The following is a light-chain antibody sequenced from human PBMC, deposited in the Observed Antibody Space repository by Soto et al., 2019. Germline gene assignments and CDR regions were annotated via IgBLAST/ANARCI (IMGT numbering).Light chain of an antibody. CDR1: QDISKW. CDR3: QEAYSFPGT. V-gene: IGKV1D-12*01. J-gene: IGKJ5*01. CDR2: TAS. Sequence: DIQMTQSPSSVSASVGDRVTITCRASQDISKWIAWYQQKPGRAPNLLIHTASTIQREVPSRFSVSGSGTDFTLTISSLQPEDFATYYCQEAYSFPGTFGLGTRLEIK.